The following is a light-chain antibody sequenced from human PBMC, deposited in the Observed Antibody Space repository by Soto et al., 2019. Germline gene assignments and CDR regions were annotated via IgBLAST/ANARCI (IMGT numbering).Light chain of an antibody. CDR1: QSISTC. CDR2: KAS. Sequence: DIQMTQSPSTLSASIGDRVTITCRASQSISTCLAWYQQKPGKAPNLLIYKASNLQSGVPSRFSGSVSGTEFTLTISSLQPDDFASYHCQQYNSYPLTFGGGTNVEIK. CDR3: QQYNSYPLT. V-gene: IGKV1-5*03. J-gene: IGKJ4*01.